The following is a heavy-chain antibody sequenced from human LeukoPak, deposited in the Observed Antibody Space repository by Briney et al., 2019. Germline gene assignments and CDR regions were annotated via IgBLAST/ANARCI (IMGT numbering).Heavy chain of an antibody. CDR2: ISAYNGNT. J-gene: IGHJ4*02. D-gene: IGHD2-2*01. V-gene: IGHV1-18*04. Sequence: ASVKVSCKTSGYTFTAYHIHWVRQAPGQGLEWMGWISAYNGNTRYAQKFQGRVTMTTDTSTSTAYMELRSLRSDDTAVYYCARFTPRLTREKFDYWGQGTLVTVSS. CDR1: GYTFTAYH. CDR3: ARFTPRLTREKFDY.